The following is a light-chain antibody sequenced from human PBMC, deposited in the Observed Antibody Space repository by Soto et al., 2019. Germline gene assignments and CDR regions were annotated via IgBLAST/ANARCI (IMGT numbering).Light chain of an antibody. CDR2: EVV. Sequence: QSALTQTPSASGSPGQSVTISCTGASSDIGTYDSVSWYQQQAGKAPKLIIYEVVKRPSGVPDRFSGSKSGNMASLTVSGLQAEDEAYYYCSSYAGRDVYVFGTGTKLTVL. V-gene: IGLV2-8*01. CDR1: SSDIGTYDS. J-gene: IGLJ1*01. CDR3: SSYAGRDVYV.